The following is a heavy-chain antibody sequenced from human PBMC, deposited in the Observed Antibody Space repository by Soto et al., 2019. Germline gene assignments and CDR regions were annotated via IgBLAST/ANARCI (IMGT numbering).Heavy chain of an antibody. CDR1: GFTRSGRS. D-gene: IGHD3-10*01. Sequence: EVQLVESGGGLVQPGGSLRLSCAASGFTRSGRSMHWVRHAPGKGLVWVSGIDNAGTDSTYADSVKGRFTSSRDNAKKMLYLQMNSLRVEDTAVYYCARGWFGPDVWGKGNTVTVSS. V-gene: IGHV3-74*01. J-gene: IGHJ6*04. CDR3: ARGWFGPDV. CDR2: IDNAGTDS.